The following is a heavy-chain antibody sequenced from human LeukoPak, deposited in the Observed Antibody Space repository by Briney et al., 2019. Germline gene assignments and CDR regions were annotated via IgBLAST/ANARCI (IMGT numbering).Heavy chain of an antibody. Sequence: SETLSLTCTVSGGSISSGASAWGWIRQHPKRGLEWVGYINHSGSTYYNPSLGSRVTMSVDTSKNQFSLKLSSVTAADSAVYYCARAARQGFTMIVVPFFYFDLWGRGTLVTVSS. D-gene: IGHD3-22*01. J-gene: IGHJ2*01. CDR3: ARAARQGFTMIVVPFFYFDL. CDR2: INHSGST. V-gene: IGHV4-31*03. CDR1: GGSISSGASA.